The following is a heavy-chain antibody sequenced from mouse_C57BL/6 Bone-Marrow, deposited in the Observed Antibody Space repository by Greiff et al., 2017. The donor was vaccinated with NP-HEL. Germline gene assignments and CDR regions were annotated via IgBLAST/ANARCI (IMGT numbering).Heavy chain of an antibody. CDR3: ARGAITTVVATPSWYFDV. CDR1: GYTFTTYP. CDR2: FHPYNDDT. V-gene: IGHV1-47*01. J-gene: IGHJ1*03. Sequence: VQRVESGAELVKPGASVKMSCKASGYTFTTYPIEWMKQNHGKSLEWIGNFHPYNDDTKYNEKFKGKATLTVEKSSSTVYLELSRLTSDDSAVYYCARGAITTVVATPSWYFDVWGTGTTVTVSS. D-gene: IGHD1-1*01.